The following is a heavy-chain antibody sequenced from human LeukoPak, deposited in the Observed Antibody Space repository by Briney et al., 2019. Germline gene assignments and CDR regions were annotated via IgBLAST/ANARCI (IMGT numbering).Heavy chain of an antibody. CDR1: GYTFTSYG. V-gene: IGHV1-18*01. J-gene: IGHJ5*02. CDR2: ISAYNGNT. Sequence: GASVKVSCKASGYTFTSYGISWVRQAPGQGLEWMGWISAYNGNTNYAQKFQGRVTMTRDTSTSTVYMELSSLRSEDTAVYYCARGGSRGSGSYYPWFDPWGQGTLVTVSS. D-gene: IGHD3-10*01. CDR3: ARGGSRGSGSYYPWFDP.